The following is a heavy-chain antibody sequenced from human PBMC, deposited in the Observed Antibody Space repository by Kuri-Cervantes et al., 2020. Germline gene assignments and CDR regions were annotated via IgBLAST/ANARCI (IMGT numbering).Heavy chain of an antibody. CDR3: AKDMTSGGGYNSHYYYGMDV. CDR1: GFTFSSYA. D-gene: IGHD5-24*01. J-gene: IGHJ6*02. V-gene: IGHV3-30-3*01. Sequence: GGSLRLSCAASGFTFSSYAMHWVRQAPGKGLEWVAVISYDGSNKYYADSVKGRFTISRDNSKNTLYLQMNSLRAEDTAVYYCAKDMTSGGGYNSHYYYGMDVWGQGTTVTVSS. CDR2: ISYDGSNK.